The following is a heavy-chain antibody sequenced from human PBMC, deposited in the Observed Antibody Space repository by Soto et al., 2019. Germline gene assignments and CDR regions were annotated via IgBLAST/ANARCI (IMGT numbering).Heavy chain of an antibody. V-gene: IGHV3-64D*08. J-gene: IGHJ4*02. D-gene: IGHD3-22*01. Sequence: GGSLRLSCSASGFTFSSYAMHWVRQAPGKGLEYVSAISSNGGSTYYADSVKGRFTISRDNSKNTLYLQMSSLRAEDTAVYYCVKDPDVVVVITDKRRDSEDYWGQGTLVTVSS. CDR2: ISSNGGST. CDR3: VKDPDVVVVITDKRRDSEDY. CDR1: GFTFSSYA.